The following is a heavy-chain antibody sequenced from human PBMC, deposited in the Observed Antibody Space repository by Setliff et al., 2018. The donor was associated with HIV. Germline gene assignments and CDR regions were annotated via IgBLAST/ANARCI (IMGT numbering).Heavy chain of an antibody. J-gene: IGHJ5*02. D-gene: IGHD3-22*01. Sequence: PGGSLRLSCAASGFSFSTYGMHWVRQAPGKGLEWVALISAAGVTHSADSVKGRFTISRDNSKSTLYLHMNYLRGEDTAFYYCAKVGRYDSADLWGQGTLVTVSS. CDR1: GFSFSTYG. CDR2: ISAAGVT. CDR3: AKVGRYDSADL. V-gene: IGHV3-NL1*01.